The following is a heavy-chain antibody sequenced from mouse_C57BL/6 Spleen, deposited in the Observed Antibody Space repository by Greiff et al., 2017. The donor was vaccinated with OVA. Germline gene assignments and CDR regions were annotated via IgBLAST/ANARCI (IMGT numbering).Heavy chain of an antibody. CDR2: IYPRSGNT. D-gene: IGHD1-1*01. V-gene: IGHV1-81*01. CDR3: ARWMGYGSSFYAMDY. J-gene: IGHJ4*01. Sequence: VQLQQSGAELARPGASVKLSCKASGYTFTSYGISWVKQRTGQGLEWIGEIYPRSGNTYYNEKFKGKATLTADNSSSTAYMELRSLTSEDSAVYFCARWMGYGSSFYAMDYWGQGTSVTVSS. CDR1: GYTFTSYG.